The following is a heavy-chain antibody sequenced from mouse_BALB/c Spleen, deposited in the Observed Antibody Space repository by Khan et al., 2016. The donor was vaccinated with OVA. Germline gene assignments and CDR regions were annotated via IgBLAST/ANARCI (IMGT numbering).Heavy chain of an antibody. CDR2: INTYTGEP. CDR3: ARVGYNGTMDC. D-gene: IGHD2-14*01. V-gene: IGHV9-3-1*01. Sequence: QIQLVQSGPELKKPGETVQISCKASGFTFTKYGMNWVKQAPGKGLKWMGWINTYTGEPTFADDFKGRFVFSLETSASTAYLQINSLKNEDTATYFGARVGYNGTMDCWGQGTSVTVSS. CDR1: GFTFTKYG. J-gene: IGHJ4*01.